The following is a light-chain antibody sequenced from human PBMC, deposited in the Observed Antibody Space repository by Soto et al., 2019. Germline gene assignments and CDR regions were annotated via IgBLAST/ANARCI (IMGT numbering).Light chain of an antibody. V-gene: IGKV1-12*01. CDR2: AAS. CDR3: QEVNSFPGVT. J-gene: IGKJ3*01. Sequence: DVQMTQSPSSVSASVGDRVTITCRASQGISSWLAWYQQKPGKAPKLLIHAASTLQGGVPSRFSGSGSGTDVTLSISTLQLYDFATYYCQEVNSFPGVTFGPGTKVDIK. CDR1: QGISSW.